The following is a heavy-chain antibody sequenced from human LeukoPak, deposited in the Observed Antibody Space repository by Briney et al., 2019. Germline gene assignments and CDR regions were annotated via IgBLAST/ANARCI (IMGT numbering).Heavy chain of an antibody. CDR1: GSTFSSYA. CDR3: ARAMVDTAMVDY. V-gene: IGHV3-30-3*01. D-gene: IGHD5-18*01. J-gene: IGHJ4*02. CDR2: ISYDGSNK. Sequence: GGSLRLSCAASGSTFSSYAMHWVRQAPGKGLEWVAVISYDGSNKYYADSVKGRFTISRDNSKNTLYLQMNSLRAEDTAVYYCARAMVDTAMVDYWGQGTLVTVSS.